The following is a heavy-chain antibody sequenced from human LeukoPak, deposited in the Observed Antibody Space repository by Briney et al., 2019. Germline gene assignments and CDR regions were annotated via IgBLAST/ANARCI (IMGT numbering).Heavy chain of an antibody. CDR2: IYPRDSNT. V-gene: IGHV5-51*01. D-gene: IGHD6-13*01. Sequence: GESLKISCKGSGYGSGYSFTSHWIAWVRQMPGKGLEWMGIIYPRDSNTIYSPSFQGKVTISVDTSINTAYLQWISLKASDTAMYYCARHPIAAGGAYNWFDPWGQGTLVTVSS. J-gene: IGHJ5*02. CDR1: GYSFTSHW. CDR3: ARHPIAAGGAYNWFDP.